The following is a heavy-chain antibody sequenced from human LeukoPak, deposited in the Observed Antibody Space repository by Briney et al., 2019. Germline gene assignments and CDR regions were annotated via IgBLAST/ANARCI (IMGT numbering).Heavy chain of an antibody. V-gene: IGHV4-39*01. CDR3: ARRHRSSGWYGRAFDI. Sequence: PSETLSLTCTVSGGSISSSSYYWGWIRQPPGKGLEWIGSIYYSGSTYYNPSLKSRVTISVDTSKNQFSLKLSSVTAADTAVYYCARRHRSSGWYGRAFDIWGQGTMVTVSS. CDR2: IYYSGST. CDR1: GGSISSSSYY. D-gene: IGHD6-19*01. J-gene: IGHJ3*02.